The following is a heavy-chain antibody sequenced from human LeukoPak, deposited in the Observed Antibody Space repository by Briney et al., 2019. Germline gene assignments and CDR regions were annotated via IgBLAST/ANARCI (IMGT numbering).Heavy chain of an antibody. CDR2: ISGSGDNT. Sequence: SGGSLRLSCVVSGFTFSSYAMSWVRQAPGKGLEWVSGISGSGDNTYYADSVKGRFTISRDNSKNTLYLQMNSLRAEDTAVYYCAKTYDYGVPPHFDYWGQGTLVTVSS. CDR3: AKTYDYGVPPHFDY. CDR1: GFTFSSYA. V-gene: IGHV3-23*01. D-gene: IGHD3-16*01. J-gene: IGHJ4*02.